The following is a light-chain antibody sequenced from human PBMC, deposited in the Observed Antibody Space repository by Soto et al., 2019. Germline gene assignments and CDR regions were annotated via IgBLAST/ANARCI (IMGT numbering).Light chain of an antibody. V-gene: IGKV3-20*01. CDR1: QSVSSN. CDR3: QRYGTSTT. CDR2: EAS. J-gene: IGKJ1*01. Sequence: EIVMTQSPATLSVSPGERATLSCRASQSVSSNLAWYQQKPGQAPRLLIYEASNRATGIPARFSGSGSGTDFTLTISRLEPEDFAVYYCQRYGTSTTFGQGTKVDIK.